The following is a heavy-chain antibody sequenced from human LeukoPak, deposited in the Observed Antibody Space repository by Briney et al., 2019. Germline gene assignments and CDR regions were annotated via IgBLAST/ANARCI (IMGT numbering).Heavy chain of an antibody. CDR2: ISGSGGST. V-gene: IGHV3-23*01. CDR3: AKGQKVDTAIARMIYCSGGSCYPRAGIDY. Sequence: QAGGSLRLSCAASGSTFSSYGMHWVRQAPGKGLEWVSAISGSGGSTYYADSVKGRFTISRDNSKNTLYLQMNSLRAEDTAVYYCAKGQKVDTAIARMIYCSGGSCYPRAGIDYWGQGTLVTVSS. D-gene: IGHD2-15*01. J-gene: IGHJ4*02. CDR1: GSTFSSYG.